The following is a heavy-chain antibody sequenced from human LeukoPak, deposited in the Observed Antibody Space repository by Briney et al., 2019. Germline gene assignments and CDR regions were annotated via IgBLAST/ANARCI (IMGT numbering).Heavy chain of an antibody. Sequence: ASVTVSCKASGYTLTSHFMHWVRQAPGQGLEWMGWINPNSGGTNYAQKFQGRVTMTRDTSISTAYMELSRLRSDDTAVYYCARDGYYYDSSGYPYGFDYWGQGTLVTVSS. D-gene: IGHD3-22*01. J-gene: IGHJ4*02. CDR1: GYTLTSHF. CDR3: ARDGYYYDSSGYPYGFDY. V-gene: IGHV1-2*02. CDR2: INPNSGGT.